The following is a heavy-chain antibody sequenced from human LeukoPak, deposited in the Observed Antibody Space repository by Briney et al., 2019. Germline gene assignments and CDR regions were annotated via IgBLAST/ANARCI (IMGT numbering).Heavy chain of an antibody. D-gene: IGHD2-15*01. V-gene: IGHV1-8*01. CDR3: AKGVVAATNAAYYGMDV. J-gene: IGHJ6*02. CDR1: GYTFTSYD. CDR2: MNPNSGNT. Sequence: VASVKVSCKASGYTFTSYDINWVRQATGQGLEWMGWMNPNSGNTGYAQKFQGRVTMTRNTSISTAYMELSSLRSEDTAVYYCAKGVVAATNAAYYGMDVWGQGTTVTVSS.